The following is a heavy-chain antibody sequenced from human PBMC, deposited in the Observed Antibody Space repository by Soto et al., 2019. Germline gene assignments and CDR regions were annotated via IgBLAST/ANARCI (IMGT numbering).Heavy chain of an antibody. V-gene: IGHV3-66*01. D-gene: IGHD2-15*01. Sequence: EVQLVESGGGLVQPGGSLRLSCAASGFTVSSNYMSWVRQAPGKGLEWVSVIYSGGSTYYADSVKGRFTISRDNSANTLYLQMNSLRAEDTAVYDCARTCSGGTCSFDYWGQGTLVTVSS. CDR1: GFTVSSNY. CDR2: IYSGGST. J-gene: IGHJ4*02. CDR3: ARTCSGGTCSFDY.